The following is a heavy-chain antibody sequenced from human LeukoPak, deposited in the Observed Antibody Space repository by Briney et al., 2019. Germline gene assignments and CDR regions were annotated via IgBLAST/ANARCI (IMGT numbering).Heavy chain of an antibody. V-gene: IGHV3-48*03. CDR1: GFTLSSHE. D-gene: IGHD5-12*01. J-gene: IGHJ4*02. Sequence: GGSLRLSCAGSGFTLSSHEMNWVRQAPGKGLEWVSYIGSGGTTISYADSVKGRFTISRDNAMNSLYLQMNSLRAEDTAVYYCAREYSGVFDYWGQGTLVTVSS. CDR2: IGSGGTTI. CDR3: AREYSGVFDY.